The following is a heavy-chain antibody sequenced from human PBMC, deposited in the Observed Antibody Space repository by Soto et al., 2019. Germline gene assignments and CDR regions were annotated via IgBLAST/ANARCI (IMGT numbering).Heavy chain of an antibody. CDR3: ARDYYDSSPNYYGMDV. V-gene: IGHV3-48*01. Sequence: EVQLVESGGGLVQPGGSLRLSCAASGFTFSSYSMNWVRQAPGKGLEWVSYISSSSSTIYYADSVKGRFTISRDNAKNAPYLQMNSLIAEDTAVYYCARDYYDSSPNYYGMDVWGQGTTVTVSS. D-gene: IGHD3-22*01. CDR2: ISSSSSTI. J-gene: IGHJ6*02. CDR1: GFTFSSYS.